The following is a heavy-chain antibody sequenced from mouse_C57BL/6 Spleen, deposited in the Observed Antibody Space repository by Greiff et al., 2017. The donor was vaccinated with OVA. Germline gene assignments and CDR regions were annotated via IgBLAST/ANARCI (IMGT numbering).Heavy chain of an antibody. V-gene: IGHV1-74*01. D-gene: IGHD1-1*01. CDR2: IHPSDSDT. CDR1: GYTFTSYW. J-gene: IGHJ3*01. Sequence: QVQLQQPGAELVKPGASVKVSCKASGYTFTSYWMHWVKQRPGQGLEWIGRIHPSDSDTNYNQQFKGKATLTVDKSSSTAYMQLSSLTSEDSAVYYCAKSTDYYGSSLSWFAYWGQGTLVTVSA. CDR3: AKSTDYYGSSLSWFAY.